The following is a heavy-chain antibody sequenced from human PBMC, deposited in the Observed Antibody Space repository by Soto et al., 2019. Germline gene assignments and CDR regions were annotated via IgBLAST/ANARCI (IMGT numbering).Heavy chain of an antibody. CDR2: IWYDGSNK. CDR1: GFTFSSYG. CDR3: ARLRYNWNDVRGMDV. J-gene: IGHJ6*02. V-gene: IGHV3-33*01. D-gene: IGHD1-1*01. Sequence: QVQLVESGGGVVQPGRSLRLSCAASGFTFSSYGMHWVRQAPGKGLEWVAVIWYDGSNKYYADSVKGRFTISRDNSKNSLFLQKNRLGGGDTGVYLCARLRYNWNDVRGMDVWGQGTTVTVSS.